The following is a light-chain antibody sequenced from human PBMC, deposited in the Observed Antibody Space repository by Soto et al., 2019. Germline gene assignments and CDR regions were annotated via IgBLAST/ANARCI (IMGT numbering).Light chain of an antibody. V-gene: IGKV1-33*01. J-gene: IGKJ5*01. CDR1: QDISTY. CDR2: DAS. CDR3: QQFEDFPRAII. Sequence: DIQMTQSPSSLSASVGDRVTITCQASQDISTYLNWYQQKPGKAPKLLIYDASNLETGVPSRFSGSGSGTDFTFTISSLQPEDIATDYCQQFEDFPRAIIFGQGTRLDLK.